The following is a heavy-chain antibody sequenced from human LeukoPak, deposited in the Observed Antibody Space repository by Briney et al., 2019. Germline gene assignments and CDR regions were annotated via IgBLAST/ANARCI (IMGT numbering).Heavy chain of an antibody. CDR2: IYYSGST. D-gene: IGHD3-10*01. J-gene: IGHJ4*02. CDR1: GGSISSYY. CDR3: ARSRVGSMVRGDPALEY. Sequence: SETPSLTCTVSGGSISSYYWSWIRQPPGKGLEWIGYIYYSGSTNYNPSLKSRVTISVDTSKNQFSLKLSSVTAADTAVYYCARSRVGSMVRGDPALEYWGQGTLVTVSS. V-gene: IGHV4-59*01.